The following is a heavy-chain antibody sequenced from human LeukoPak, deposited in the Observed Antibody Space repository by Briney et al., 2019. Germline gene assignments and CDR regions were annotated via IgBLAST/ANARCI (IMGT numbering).Heavy chain of an antibody. Sequence: PSETLSLTCTVSGGSVSSGSYYWGWIRQPPGKGLEWIGSIYYSGSTYYNPSLKSRVTISVDTSKNQFSLKLSSVTAADTAVYYCARQGLGRGYSGYDQRRLDYWGQGTLVTVSS. D-gene: IGHD5-12*01. J-gene: IGHJ4*02. CDR2: IYYSGST. CDR1: GGSVSSGSYY. CDR3: ARQGLGRGYSGYDQRRLDY. V-gene: IGHV4-39*01.